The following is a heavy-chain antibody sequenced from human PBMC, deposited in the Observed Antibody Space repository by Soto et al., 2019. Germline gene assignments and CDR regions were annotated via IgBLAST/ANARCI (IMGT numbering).Heavy chain of an antibody. V-gene: IGHV3-30*18. CDR1: GYTFSRYG. Sequence: QVQLVESGGGVLQPGKSLRLSCAASGYTFSRYGMHWVRQAPGKGLEWVAVISYDGSNKFYGDSVKGRFTISRDNSKNTLYLQMDSLRGEDTAVYYCAKAIVADHYYYGMDVW. CDR2: ISYDGSNK. D-gene: IGHD3-22*01. CDR3: AKAIVADHYYYGMDV. J-gene: IGHJ6*01.